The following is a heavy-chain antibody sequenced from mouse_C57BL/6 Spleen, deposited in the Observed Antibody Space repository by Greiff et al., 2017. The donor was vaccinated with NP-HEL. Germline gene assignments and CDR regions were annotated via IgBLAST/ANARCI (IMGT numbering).Heavy chain of an antibody. J-gene: IGHJ2*01. CDR2: IDPETGGT. CDR1: GYTFTDYE. D-gene: IGHD1-1*01. CDR3: TNYYGSSPDY. V-gene: IGHV1-15*01. Sequence: QVQLQQSGAELVRPGASVTLSCKASGYTFTDYEMHWVKQTPVHGLEWIGAIDPETGGTAYNQKFQGKAILTADKSSSTAYMELRSLTSEDSAVYYCTNYYGSSPDYWGQGTTLTVSS.